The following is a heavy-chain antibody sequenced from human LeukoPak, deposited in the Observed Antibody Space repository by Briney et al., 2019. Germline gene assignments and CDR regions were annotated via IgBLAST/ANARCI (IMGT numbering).Heavy chain of an antibody. CDR3: ARTTEGYAGGPGYSYYYYMDV. Sequence: SETLSLTCTVSGGSISSYYWSWIRQPPGKGLEWLGYIHYSGGTHYNPSLKSRVTISVDTSKNQVSLKLRSVTAADTAVYYCARTTEGYAGGPGYSYYYYMDVWGKGTTVTISS. J-gene: IGHJ6*03. CDR2: IHYSGGT. CDR1: GGSISSYY. V-gene: IGHV4-59*01. D-gene: IGHD5-12*01.